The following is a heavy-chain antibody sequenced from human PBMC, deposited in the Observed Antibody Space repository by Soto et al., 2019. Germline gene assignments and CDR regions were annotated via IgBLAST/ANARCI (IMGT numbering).Heavy chain of an antibody. J-gene: IGHJ4*02. CDR3: ARGAVTGTSLFDY. Sequence: PVGSLRLSGAVSGFTLTTYSMNWVRQAPGKGLEWISFINKNGFTIYYADSVKGRFTISRDYAKNSLYLQMDSLRHEDTAVYYCARGAVTGTSLFDYWGLGTLVTVSS. D-gene: IGHD6-19*01. CDR2: INKNGFTI. V-gene: IGHV3-48*02. CDR1: GFTLTTYS.